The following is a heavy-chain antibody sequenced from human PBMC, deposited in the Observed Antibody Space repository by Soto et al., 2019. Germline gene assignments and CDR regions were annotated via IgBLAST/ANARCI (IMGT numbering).Heavy chain of an antibody. CDR3: ARDSIAVAGKEVY. Sequence: QVQLVQSGAEVKKPGSSVKVSCKASGGTFSSYTISWVRQAPGQGLEWMGRIIPILGIANYAQKFQGRVTITADKSTSTAYMELSSLTSEDTAVYYCARDSIAVAGKEVYWGQGTLVTVSS. V-gene: IGHV1-69*08. J-gene: IGHJ4*02. D-gene: IGHD6-19*01. CDR2: IIPILGIA. CDR1: GGTFSSYT.